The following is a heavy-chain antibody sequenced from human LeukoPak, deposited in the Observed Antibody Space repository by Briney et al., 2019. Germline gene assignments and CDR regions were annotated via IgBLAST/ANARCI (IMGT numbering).Heavy chain of an antibody. CDR3: ARAPRIAVAGTNWFDP. D-gene: IGHD6-19*01. V-gene: IGHV4-39*07. Sequence: SETLSLTCTVSGGSISSSSYYWGWIRQPPGKGLEWIGSIYYSGSTYYNPSLKSRVTISVDTSKNQFSLKLSSVTAADTAVYYCARAPRIAVAGTNWFDPWGQGTLVTVSS. J-gene: IGHJ5*02. CDR2: IYYSGST. CDR1: GGSISSSSYY.